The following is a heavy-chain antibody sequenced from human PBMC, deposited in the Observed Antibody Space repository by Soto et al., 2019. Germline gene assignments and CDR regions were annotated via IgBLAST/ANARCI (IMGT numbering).Heavy chain of an antibody. V-gene: IGHV4-59*01. J-gene: IGHJ4*02. CDR3: AREGKVGATTGFDY. CDR2: IYYSGST. D-gene: IGHD1-26*01. CDR1: GGSISSYY. Sequence: SETFSLTCTVSGGSISSYYWSWIRQPPGKGLEWIGYIYYSGSTNYNPSLKSRVTISVDTSKNQFSLKLSSVTAADTAVYYCAREGKVGATTGFDYWGQGTLVTVS.